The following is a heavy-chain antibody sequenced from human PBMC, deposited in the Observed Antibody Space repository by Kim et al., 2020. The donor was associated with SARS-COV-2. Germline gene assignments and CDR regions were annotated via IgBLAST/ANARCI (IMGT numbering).Heavy chain of an antibody. CDR2: INPSGGST. D-gene: IGHD3-3*01. CDR1: GYTFTSYY. J-gene: IGHJ6*02. CDR3: ARARITIFGVVIISKDYYHYYGMDV. Sequence: ASVKVSCKASGYTFTSYYMHWVRQAPGQGLEWMGIINPSGGSTSYAQKFQGRVTMTRDTSTSTVYMELSSLRSEDTAVYYCARARITIFGVVIISKDYYHYYGMDVWGQGTTVTVSS. V-gene: IGHV1-46*01.